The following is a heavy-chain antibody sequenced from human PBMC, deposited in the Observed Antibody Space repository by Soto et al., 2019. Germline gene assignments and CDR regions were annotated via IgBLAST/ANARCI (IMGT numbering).Heavy chain of an antibody. V-gene: IGHV4-39*01. J-gene: IGHJ4*02. Sequence: SETLSLTCTVSGGSISSGSYYWGWIRQPPGKGLEWIGSISYSGSTYYNPSLKSRVTISADTSKNQFSLNLSSVTAADTAVYYCARHSITKVIDYWGQGTLVTVSS. CDR2: ISYSGST. D-gene: IGHD2-21*01. CDR1: GGSISSGSYY. CDR3: ARHSITKVIDY.